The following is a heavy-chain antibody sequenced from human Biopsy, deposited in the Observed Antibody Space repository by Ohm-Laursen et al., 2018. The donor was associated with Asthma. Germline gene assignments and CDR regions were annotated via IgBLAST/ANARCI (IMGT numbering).Heavy chain of an antibody. CDR1: GFSFSNFA. Sequence: SLRFSCAATGFSFSNFAIHWVRQAPGKGLEWVGVISKDASTQDYADSVKGRFTMARDNSKNTLDLQMNSLREEDTAVYYCVRDGTDDAFDIWGQGTVVSVSS. CDR3: VRDGTDDAFDI. V-gene: IGHV3-30*01. CDR2: ISKDASTQ. D-gene: IGHD1-1*01. J-gene: IGHJ3*02.